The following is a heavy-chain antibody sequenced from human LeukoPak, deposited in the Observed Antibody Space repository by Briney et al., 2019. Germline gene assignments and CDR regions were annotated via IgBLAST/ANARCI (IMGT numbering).Heavy chain of an antibody. J-gene: IGHJ4*02. D-gene: IGHD6-13*01. V-gene: IGHV3-30*18. CDR2: ISYDGSNK. CDR3: AKDRARPGSPAAAGLFDY. CDR1: GFTFSSYG. Sequence: PGGSLRLSCAASGFTFSSYGMHWVRQAPGKGLEWVAVISYDGSNKYYADSVKGRFTISRDNSKNTLYLQMNSLRAEDTAVYYCAKDRARPGSPAAAGLFDYWGQGTLVTVSS.